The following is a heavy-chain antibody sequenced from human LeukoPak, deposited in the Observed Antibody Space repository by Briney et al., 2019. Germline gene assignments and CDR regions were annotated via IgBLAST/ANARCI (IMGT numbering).Heavy chain of an antibody. V-gene: IGHV4-4*07. CDR1: GGSISSYY. Sequence: SETLSLTCTVSGGSISSYYWSWIRQPAGKGLEWIGRIYTSGSTNYNPSLKSRVTMSVDTSKNQFSLKLSSVTAADTAVYYCARGAHGIVVVPAAIPGGHYYYGMDVWGQGTTVTVSS. D-gene: IGHD2-2*02. CDR3: ARGAHGIVVVPAAIPGGHYYYGMDV. CDR2: IYTSGST. J-gene: IGHJ6*02.